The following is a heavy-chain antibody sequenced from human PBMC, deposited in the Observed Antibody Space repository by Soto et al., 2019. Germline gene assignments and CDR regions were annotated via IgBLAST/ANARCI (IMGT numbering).Heavy chain of an antibody. V-gene: IGHV4-30-2*01. Sequence: SETLSLTCAFSGCSISSGGYSWSWIRQPPGKGLEWIGYIYHSGSTYYNPSLKSRVTISVDRSKNQFSLKLSSVTAADTAVYYCARAWGFYFDFWARGILVTVSS. CDR1: GCSISSGGYS. D-gene: IGHD1-26*01. CDR3: ARAWGFYFDF. J-gene: IGHJ4*02. CDR2: IYHSGST.